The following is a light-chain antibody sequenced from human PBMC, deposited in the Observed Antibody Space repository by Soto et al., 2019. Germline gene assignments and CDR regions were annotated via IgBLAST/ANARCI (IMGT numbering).Light chain of an antibody. CDR2: GAS. J-gene: IGKJ4*01. CDR1: QSVSSSY. V-gene: IGKV3-20*01. CDR3: HQYGISP. Sequence: EIVLTQSPGTLSLSPGEGATLSCRASQSVSSSYLAWYQQKPGQAPRLLIYGASSRATGIPDRFSGSGSGTDFTLTISRLEPEDFAVYYCHQYGISPFGGGTKVDIK.